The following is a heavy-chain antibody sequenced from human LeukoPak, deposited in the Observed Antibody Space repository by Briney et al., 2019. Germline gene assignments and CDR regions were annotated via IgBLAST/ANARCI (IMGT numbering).Heavy chain of an antibody. CDR2: INSDGSAT. CDR1: GFPFSSYW. V-gene: IGHV3-74*01. CDR3: ASDSPYYGMDV. J-gene: IGHJ6*02. Sequence: PGGSLRLSCAASGFPFSSYWMHWFGKVQGKGLRWVSRINSDGSATIYADSVRGRFTISRDNAKNTLYLQMSGLRVEDTAVYHCASDSPYYGMDVWGQGTTVTVSS.